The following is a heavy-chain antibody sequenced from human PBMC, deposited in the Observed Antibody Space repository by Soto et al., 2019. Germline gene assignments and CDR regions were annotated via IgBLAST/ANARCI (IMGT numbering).Heavy chain of an antibody. J-gene: IGHJ6*02. CDR2: MNPNSGNT. V-gene: IGHV1-8*01. CDR1: GYTFPSYD. Sequence: QVQLVQSGAEVKKPGASVKVSCKASGYTFPSYDINWVRQATGQVLEWMGWMNPNSGNTGYAQKLQGRVTMTRNTSISTDYMELSSLRSEDTAVYYCAREKTSYGMDVWGQGTTVTVSS. CDR3: AREKTSYGMDV.